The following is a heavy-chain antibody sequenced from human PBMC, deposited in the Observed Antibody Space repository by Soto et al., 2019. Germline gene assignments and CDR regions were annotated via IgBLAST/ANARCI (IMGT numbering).Heavy chain of an antibody. J-gene: IGHJ5*02. V-gene: IGHV4-59*01. Sequence: SETLSLTCTVSGGSISSYYWSWIRQPPGKGLEWIGYIYYSGSTNYNPSLKSRVTISVDTSKNQFSLKLSSVTAADTAVYYCARLSLYSSGWYIWWFDPWVQGTQVT. CDR1: GGSISSYY. CDR3: ARLSLYSSGWYIWWFDP. D-gene: IGHD6-19*01. CDR2: IYYSGST.